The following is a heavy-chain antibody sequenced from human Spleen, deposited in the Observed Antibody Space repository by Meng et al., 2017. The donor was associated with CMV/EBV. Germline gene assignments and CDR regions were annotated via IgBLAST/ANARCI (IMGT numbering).Heavy chain of an antibody. V-gene: IGHV3-23*03. CDR2: IYSGGSSI. CDR3: ARGGSAAQ. D-gene: IGHD2-2*01. J-gene: IGHJ4*02. CDR1: GFTFSTYA. Sequence: GESLKISCAASGFTFSTYAMSWVRQAPGKGLEWVSIIYSGGSSIIYADLVKGRFTISRDDSKNTLYLQMNSLRAEDTAVYYCARGGSAAQWGQGTLVTVSS.